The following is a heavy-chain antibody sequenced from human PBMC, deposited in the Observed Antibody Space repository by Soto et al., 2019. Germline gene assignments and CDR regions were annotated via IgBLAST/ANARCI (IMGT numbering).Heavy chain of an antibody. CDR3: ARDRLEPNTIFGVVNWFDP. J-gene: IGHJ5*02. CDR1: GYTFTSYY. V-gene: IGHV1-46*01. CDR2: INPSGGST. Sequence: ASVKVSCKASGYTFTSYYMHWVRQAPGQGLEWMGIINPSGGSTSYAQKFQGRVTMTRDTSTSTVYMELSSLRSEDTAVYYCARDRLEPNTIFGVVNWFDPWGQGTLVTVSS. D-gene: IGHD3-3*01.